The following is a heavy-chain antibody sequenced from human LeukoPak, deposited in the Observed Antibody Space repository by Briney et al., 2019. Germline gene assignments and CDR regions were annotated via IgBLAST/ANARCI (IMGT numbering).Heavy chain of an antibody. CDR3: ARDKIIGVPAAILNN. CDR1: GYTFTGYY. CDR2: INPNSGGT. J-gene: IGHJ4*02. D-gene: IGHD2-2*02. V-gene: IGHV1-2*02. Sequence: ASVKVSCKASGYTFTGYYMHWVRQAPGQGLEWMGWINPNSGGTNYAQKFQGRVTMTRDTSISTAYMELSRLRSDGTAVYYCARDKIIGVPAAILNNWGQGTLVTVSS.